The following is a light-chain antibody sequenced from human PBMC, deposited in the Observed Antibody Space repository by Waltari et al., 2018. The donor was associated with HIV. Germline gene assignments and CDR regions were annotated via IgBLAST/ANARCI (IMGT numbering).Light chain of an antibody. CDR3: LQYGSWPWT. J-gene: IGKJ1*01. V-gene: IGKV3-15*01. CDR2: GPS. Sequence: EVVMRQSPATLSVSPGERLTLSCRASQSVGTSLAWYQQKPGQTPRLLVYGPSARFTSVPARFSGSGSGTEFTLTVTSLQSEDFAFYYCLQYGSWPWTFGQGTKVEIK. CDR1: QSVGTS.